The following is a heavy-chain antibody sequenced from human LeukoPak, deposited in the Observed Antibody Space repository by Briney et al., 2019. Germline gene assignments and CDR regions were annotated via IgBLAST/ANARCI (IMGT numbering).Heavy chain of an antibody. CDR3: AKGGRGNGEVY. CDR1: GFTFSSYW. D-gene: IGHD3-10*01. CDR2: IKQDGSEK. V-gene: IGHV3-7*01. J-gene: IGHJ4*02. Sequence: GGSLRLSCAVSGFTFSSYWMNWVHQAPGKGLEWVANIKQDGSEKNYVDSVKGRFTISRDNAKSSLFLQMNDLRAEDTAVYYCAKGGRGNGEVYWGQGTLVTVSS.